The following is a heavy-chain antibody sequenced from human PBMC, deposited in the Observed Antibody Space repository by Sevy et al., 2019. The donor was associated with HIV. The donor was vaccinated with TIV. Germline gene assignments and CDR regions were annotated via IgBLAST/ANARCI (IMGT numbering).Heavy chain of an antibody. CDR3: AKDLRLTRGPYYYYMDV. D-gene: IGHD4-17*01. CDR1: GFTFSTYA. V-gene: IGHV3-23*01. J-gene: IGHJ6*03. Sequence: GGSLRLSCAASGFTFSTYAMNWVRQAPGKGLEWVSAISGSGGNTFYAESVKGRFAISRDNSKNTLYLQMNSLRAEDTAVYYCAKDLRLTRGPYYYYMDVWGKGTTVTVSS. CDR2: ISGSGGNT.